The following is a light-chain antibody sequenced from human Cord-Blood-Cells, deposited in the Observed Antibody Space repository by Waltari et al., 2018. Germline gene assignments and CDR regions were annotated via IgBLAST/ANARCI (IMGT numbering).Light chain of an antibody. CDR1: SLRSYY. V-gene: IGLV3-19*01. CDR2: GKN. CDR3: NSRDSSGNHVV. Sequence: SSELTQDPAVSVALGHTGRITCQGDSLRSYYASWYQQKPGQAPLLVIYGKNNRPPGIPDLFSGSSSGNTASLTITGAQAEDEADYYCNSRDSSGNHVVFGGGTKLTVL. J-gene: IGLJ2*01.